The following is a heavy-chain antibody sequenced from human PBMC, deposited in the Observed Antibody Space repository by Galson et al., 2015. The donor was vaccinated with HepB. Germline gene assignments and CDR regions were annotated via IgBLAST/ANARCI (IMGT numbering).Heavy chain of an antibody. CDR1: GYTFTSYA. CDR2: INAGNGNT. CDR3: ARDGSSGWSYYFDY. V-gene: IGHV1-3*01. D-gene: IGHD6-19*01. Sequence: QSGAEVKKPGASVKVSCKASGYTFTSYAMHWVRQAPGQRLEWMGWINAGNGNTKYSQKFQGRVTITRDTSASTAYMELSSLRSEDTAVYYCARDGSSGWSYYFDYWGQGTLVTVSS. J-gene: IGHJ4*02.